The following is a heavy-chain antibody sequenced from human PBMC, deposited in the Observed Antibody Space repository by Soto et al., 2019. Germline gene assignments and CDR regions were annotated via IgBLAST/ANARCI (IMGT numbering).Heavy chain of an antibody. CDR3: ATEIDGTTVTSLDY. V-gene: IGHV1-3*01. CDR1: GYTFSGSV. J-gene: IGHJ4*02. Sequence: QVQLVQSGAEVKKPGASVKVSCKASGYTFSGSVMHWVRQAPGQRLEWMGWINADNGNTKYSQKFQGRVTITRDTSASTAYMELSSLRYEDTTVYYCATEIDGTTVTSLDYWGQGTLVTVSS. CDR2: INADNGNT. D-gene: IGHD4-17*01.